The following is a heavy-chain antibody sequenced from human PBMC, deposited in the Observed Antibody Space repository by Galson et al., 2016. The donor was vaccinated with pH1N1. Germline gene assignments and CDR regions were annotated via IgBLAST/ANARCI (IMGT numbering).Heavy chain of an antibody. J-gene: IGHJ5*02. CDR3: ARVKNPNSNWNNWFDP. D-gene: IGHD4-11*01. CDR2: IYPGDSDT. Sequence: QSGAEVKQPGESLKISCKASGYSFSNYWIAWVRQMPGKGLEWMGTIYPGDSDTRYSPSFQGQVTISADKSINTAYLQWSSLKASDTAIYYCARVKNPNSNWNNWFDPWGQGTLVTVSS. CDR1: GYSFSNYW. V-gene: IGHV5-51*03.